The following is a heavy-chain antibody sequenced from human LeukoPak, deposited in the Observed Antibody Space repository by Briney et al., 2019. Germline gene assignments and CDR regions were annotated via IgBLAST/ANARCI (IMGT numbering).Heavy chain of an antibody. CDR2: IYSSGST. V-gene: IGHV4-4*07. D-gene: IGHD5-18*01. CDR3: ARAIGYSYGYGSAPDAFDI. Sequence: SETLSLTCSVSGVSISSYYWNWIRQPAGKGLEWIGRIYSSGSTNYNASLKSRVTISVDTSKNQFSLKLSSVTAADTAVYYCARAIGYSYGYGSAPDAFDIWGQGTMVTVSS. J-gene: IGHJ3*02. CDR1: GVSISSYY.